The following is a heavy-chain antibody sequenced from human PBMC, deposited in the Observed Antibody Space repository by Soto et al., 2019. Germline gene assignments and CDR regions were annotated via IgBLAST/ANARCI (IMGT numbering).Heavy chain of an antibody. Sequence: SVKVSCKASGFTFTSSAMQWVRQARGQRLEWIGWIVVGSGNTNYAQKFQERVTITRDMSTSTAYMELSSLRSEDTAVYYCAADKWELLSSYYYGMDVWGQGTTVTLSS. CDR1: GFTFTSSA. D-gene: IGHD1-26*01. V-gene: IGHV1-58*02. CDR3: AADKWELLSSYYYGMDV. J-gene: IGHJ6*01. CDR2: IVVGSGNT.